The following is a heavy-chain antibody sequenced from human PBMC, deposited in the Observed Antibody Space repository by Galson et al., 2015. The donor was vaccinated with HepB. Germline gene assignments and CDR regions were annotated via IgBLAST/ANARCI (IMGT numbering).Heavy chain of an antibody. J-gene: IGHJ6*03. V-gene: IGHV3-7*03. Sequence: SLRLSCAASGLKFSNFWMTWVRQAPGKGLEWVATIKQDESEKYYADSVKGRFTISRDNAKNSLYLQMNSLRAEDTAVYYCARDLWFRDDYYYYYMDVRGKGTTVTVSS. CDR1: GLKFSNFW. CDR2: IKQDESEK. CDR3: ARDLWFRDDYYYYYMDV. D-gene: IGHD3-10*01.